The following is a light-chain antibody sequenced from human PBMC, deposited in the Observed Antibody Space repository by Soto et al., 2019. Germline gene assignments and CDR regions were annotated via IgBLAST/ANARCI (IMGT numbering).Light chain of an antibody. CDR2: EDN. J-gene: IGLJ2*01. CDR1: SGRIASNY. V-gene: IGLV6-57*04. Sequence: NFMLTQPHSVSESPGKTVSISCTRSSGRIASNYVQWYQQRPGSAPTTVIYEDNQRPSGVPDRFSGSTDGSSNSASLTISGLQTEDEADYYCQSYDSSTVVFGGGTKVTV. CDR3: QSYDSSTVV.